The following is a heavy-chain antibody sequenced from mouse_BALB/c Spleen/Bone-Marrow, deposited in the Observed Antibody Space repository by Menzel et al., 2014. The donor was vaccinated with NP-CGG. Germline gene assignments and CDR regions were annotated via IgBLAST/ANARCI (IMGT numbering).Heavy chain of an antibody. V-gene: IGHV14-3*02. CDR3: ASYYYGSSGFAY. CDR2: IDPANGNT. CDR1: GFNIKDTY. J-gene: IGHJ3*01. D-gene: IGHD1-1*01. Sequence: SGAELVKPGASVKLSCTASGFNIKDTYMHWVKQRPEQGLEWIGRIDPANGNTKYDPKFQGKATITADTSSNTAYLQFSSLTSEDTAVYYCASYYYGSSGFAYWGQGTLVTVSA.